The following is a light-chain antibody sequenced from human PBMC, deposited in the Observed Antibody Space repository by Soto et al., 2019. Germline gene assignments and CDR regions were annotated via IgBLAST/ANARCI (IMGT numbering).Light chain of an antibody. Sequence: DIQMTQSPSALFAFIGEGVTITCRESQNIAGNSNWYQQKPGKAPQLLIYAASSLQGGVPSRFSGSGSGTDFTLTISSLQPEDFATYYCQQSHNTPRTFGQGTKVEIK. J-gene: IGKJ1*01. CDR3: QQSHNTPRT. V-gene: IGKV1-39*01. CDR1: QNIAGN. CDR2: AAS.